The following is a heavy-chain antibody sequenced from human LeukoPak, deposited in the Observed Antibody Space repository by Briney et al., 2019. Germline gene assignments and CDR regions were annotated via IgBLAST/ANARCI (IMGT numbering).Heavy chain of an antibody. D-gene: IGHD4-17*01. J-gene: IGHJ4*02. V-gene: IGHV4-39*07. Sequence: SETLSLTCTVAGGSISSSSYYWGWLRQPPGTGLEWIGYIYYSGSTYYNPSLKSRVTISVDTSKNQFSLKLSSVTAADTAVYYCARAKRYGDYFDYWGQGTLVTVSS. CDR1: GGSISSSSYY. CDR2: IYYSGST. CDR3: ARAKRYGDYFDY.